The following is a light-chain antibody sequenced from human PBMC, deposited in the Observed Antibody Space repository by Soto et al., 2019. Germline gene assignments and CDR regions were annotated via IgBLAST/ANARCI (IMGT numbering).Light chain of an antibody. J-gene: IGKJ4*01. V-gene: IGKV1-5*03. CDR1: KRISTW. Sequence: DIQMTQSPSTLSASVGDRVTITCRASKRISTWLAWYQQKPGKAPKLLIYKASSLEGGVPSRFSGSGSRTEFNITISSLQPDDFASYYCQQYNTYPLTFGGGTTVDIK. CDR3: QQYNTYPLT. CDR2: KAS.